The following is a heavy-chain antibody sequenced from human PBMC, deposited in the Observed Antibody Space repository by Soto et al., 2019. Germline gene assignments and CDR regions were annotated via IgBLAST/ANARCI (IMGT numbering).Heavy chain of an antibody. Sequence: EVQLVESGGGLVRPGGSLRLSCAASGCTFSSYSINWVRQAPGKGLEWVSSIGRVSSHIYYADSVKGRFTVSRDNAKNSLYLHMNNLRVEDTAVYYCARDVYTGYDSYYYYYMDVWGIGTTVTVSS. V-gene: IGHV3-21*01. CDR2: IGRVSSHI. CDR1: GCTFSSYS. D-gene: IGHD5-12*01. J-gene: IGHJ6*03. CDR3: ARDVYTGYDSYYYYYMDV.